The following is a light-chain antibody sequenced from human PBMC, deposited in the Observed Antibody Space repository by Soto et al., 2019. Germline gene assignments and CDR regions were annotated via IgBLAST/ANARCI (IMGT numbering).Light chain of an antibody. J-gene: IGKJ4*01. Sequence: AIQMTQSPSSLSASVGDRVTIACRASQGIRNDLGWYQQKPGKAPKLLIYAASSLEGGVPSRFSGSGSGTDFTLNISSLQTEDFATYYCLQDYNYPLAFGGGTKVEIK. CDR2: AAS. CDR1: QGIRND. CDR3: LQDYNYPLA. V-gene: IGKV1-6*01.